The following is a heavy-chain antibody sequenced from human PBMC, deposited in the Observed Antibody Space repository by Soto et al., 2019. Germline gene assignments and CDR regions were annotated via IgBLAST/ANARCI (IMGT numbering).Heavy chain of an antibody. D-gene: IGHD4-4*01. V-gene: IGHV3-33*01. Sequence: QVQLVESGGGVVQPGRSLRLSCAASGFTLSNYGMHWVRQAPGKGLEWVAVIWSGGSNKYYADSVKGRFTISRDNSKNTLYLKMNSLRAEDTAVYYCARALQYQNWLDPWGQGTLVTVSS. CDR2: IWSGGSNK. CDR3: ARALQYQNWLDP. CDR1: GFTLSNYG. J-gene: IGHJ5*02.